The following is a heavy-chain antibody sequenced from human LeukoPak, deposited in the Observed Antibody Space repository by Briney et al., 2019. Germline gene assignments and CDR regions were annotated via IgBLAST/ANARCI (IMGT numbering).Heavy chain of an antibody. J-gene: IGHJ4*02. CDR3: ARDHVVDYDFWSGYPIGVFDY. V-gene: IGHV3-7*01. CDR2: IKQDGSEK. D-gene: IGHD3-3*01. CDR1: GFTFSSYW. Sequence: GGSLRLSCAASGFTFSSYWMSWVRQAPGKGLEWVANIKQDGSEKYYVDSVKGRFTISRDNAKNSLYLQMNSLRAEDTAVYYCARDHVVDYDFWSGYPIGVFDYWGQGTLVTVSS.